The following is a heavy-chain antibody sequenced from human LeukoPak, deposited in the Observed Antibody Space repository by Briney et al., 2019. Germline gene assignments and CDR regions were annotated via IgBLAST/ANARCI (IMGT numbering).Heavy chain of an antibody. CDR2: ISYDGNNK. V-gene: IGHV3-30*03. J-gene: IGHJ2*01. CDR1: GFTFSNSD. CDR3: TRSNSTSGAYWFFDL. D-gene: IGHD7-27*01. Sequence: GGSLRLSCAASGFTFSNSDMHWVRQAPGKGLEWVAFISYDGNNKFYADSLKGRFIIARDNSKNTLFLQMNRLGTEDTAVFYCTRSNSTSGAYWFFDLWGRGTLVTVSS.